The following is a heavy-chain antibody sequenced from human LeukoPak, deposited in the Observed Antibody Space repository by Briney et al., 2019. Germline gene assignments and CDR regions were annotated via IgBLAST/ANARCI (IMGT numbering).Heavy chain of an antibody. J-gene: IGHJ4*02. CDR1: GSVFSNYG. D-gene: IGHD1-1*01. CDR2: ISGNGDKT. Sequence: ASVQVSCKASGSVFSNYGISWVRRAPGQGLEWMGWISGNGDKTDYAKNFQGRVTMTRDTSTSTAYMELRSLRSDDTALYYCARDIDWTFEYWGQGTLVTVSS. V-gene: IGHV1-18*01. CDR3: ARDIDWTFEY.